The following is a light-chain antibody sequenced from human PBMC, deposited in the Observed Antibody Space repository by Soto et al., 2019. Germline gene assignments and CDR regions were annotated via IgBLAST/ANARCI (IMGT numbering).Light chain of an antibody. V-gene: IGLV1-44*01. CDR3: AAWDDSLNGAV. J-gene: IGLJ2*01. CDR2: SNN. Sequence: QSVLTQPPSASGTPGQRVTISCSGSSSNIGSNNVNWYQQLPGTAPKLLMFSNNQRPSGVPDRFSGSRSGTSASLAISGLQSEDEADYYCAAWDDSLNGAVFGGGTQLNVL. CDR1: SSNIGSNN.